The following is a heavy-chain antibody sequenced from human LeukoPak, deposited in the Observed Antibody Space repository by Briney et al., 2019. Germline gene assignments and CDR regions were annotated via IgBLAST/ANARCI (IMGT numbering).Heavy chain of an antibody. J-gene: IGHJ4*02. V-gene: IGHV1-69*05. Sequence: SVKVSCKASGGTFSSYAISWVRQAPGQGLEWMGGIIPIFGTANYAQKFQGRVTITTDESTSTAYMELTSLRAGDTAVYYCASGSVGNYWGQGTLVTVSS. CDR1: GGTFSSYA. CDR2: IIPIFGTA. CDR3: ASGSVGNY. D-gene: IGHD3-10*01.